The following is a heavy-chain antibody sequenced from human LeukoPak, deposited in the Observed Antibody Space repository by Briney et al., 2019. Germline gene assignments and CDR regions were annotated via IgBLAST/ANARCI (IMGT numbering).Heavy chain of an antibody. V-gene: IGHV3-23*01. CDR3: AKDMTGTTISSYFDY. D-gene: IGHD1-1*01. CDR1: GFTFSSYA. J-gene: IGHJ4*02. CDR2: ISGSGGST. Sequence: GGSLRLSCAASGFTFSSYAMSWVRQAPGKGLEWVSAISGSGGSTYYADSVKGRFTISRDNSKNTLYLQMNSLRAEDTAVYYCAKDMTGTTISSYFDYWGQGTLVTVSA.